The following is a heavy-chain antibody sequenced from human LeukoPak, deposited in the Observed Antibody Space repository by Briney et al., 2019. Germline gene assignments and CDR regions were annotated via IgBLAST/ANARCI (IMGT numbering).Heavy chain of an antibody. V-gene: IGHV3-21*01. Sequence: GGSLRLSCAASGFTFSSYSMNWVRQAPGKGLEWVSSISSSSSYIYYADSVKGRFTISRDHAKNSLYLQINSLRAEDTAVYYCARAFSSSSSGFDYWGQGTLVTVSS. CDR1: GFTFSSYS. J-gene: IGHJ4*02. CDR2: ISSSSSYI. D-gene: IGHD6-6*01. CDR3: ARAFSSSSSGFDY.